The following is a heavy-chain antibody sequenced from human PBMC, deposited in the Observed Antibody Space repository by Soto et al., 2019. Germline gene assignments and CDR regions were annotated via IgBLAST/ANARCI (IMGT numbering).Heavy chain of an antibody. CDR2: IPASANYI. J-gene: IGHJ4*02. CDR1: GFIFSSYS. V-gene: IGHV3-21*01. D-gene: IGHD3-3*01. Sequence: EVQLVESGGGLVKPGGSLRLSCAASGFIFSSYSMSWVRQAPGKGLEWVSPIPASANYIYYADSVKGRFTISRDNAKNSLYLQMNSLRAEDTAVYYCARDSAGWSRDFWGQGTLVTVSS. CDR3: ARDSAGWSRDF.